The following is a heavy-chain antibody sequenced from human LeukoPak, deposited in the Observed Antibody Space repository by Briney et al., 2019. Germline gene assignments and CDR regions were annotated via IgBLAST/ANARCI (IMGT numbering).Heavy chain of an antibody. D-gene: IGHD6-19*01. CDR1: GYTFTGYY. V-gene: IGHV1-2*02. CDR3: ARGIAVAGTTPDAFDI. J-gene: IGHJ3*02. CDR2: INPKSGGT. Sequence: GASVKVSCKASGYTFTGYYMHWVRQAPGQGLEWMGWINPKSGGTNHAQKLQGRVTMTRDTSISTAYMELSRRRSDDTAVYYCARGIAVAGTTPDAFDIWGQGTMVTVSS.